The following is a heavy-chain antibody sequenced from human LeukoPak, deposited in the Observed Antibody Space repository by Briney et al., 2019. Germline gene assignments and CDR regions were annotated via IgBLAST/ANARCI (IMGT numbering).Heavy chain of an antibody. CDR2: ISPNNGNT. CDR3: ARDRDSSGWHVADY. D-gene: IGHD6-19*01. V-gene: IGHV1-18*01. J-gene: IGHJ4*02. Sequence: ASVKVSRKASGYTFRGYDITWVRQAPGQGLEWMGWISPNNGNTNYAQKFQGRVTMTTDTPTSTAYMEMRSLRSDDTAVYYCARDRDSSGWHVADYWGQGTLVTVSS. CDR1: GYTFRGYD.